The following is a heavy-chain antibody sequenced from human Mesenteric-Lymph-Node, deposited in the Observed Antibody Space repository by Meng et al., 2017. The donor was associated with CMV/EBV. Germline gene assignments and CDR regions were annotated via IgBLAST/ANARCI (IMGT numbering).Heavy chain of an antibody. CDR1: GGSFTSKY. CDR3: ARSPFVHRGKMVVAYGMDV. Sequence: SETLSLTCVVYGGSFTSKYWRWTRQSPGKGLEWIGEINHSGSTNDNPSLKSRVSISLDTPKNQFSLKLTSVTAADTAVYYCARSPFVHRGKMVVAYGMDVWGQGTTVTVSS. V-gene: IGHV4-34*01. D-gene: IGHD2-15*01. J-gene: IGHJ6*02. CDR2: INHSGST.